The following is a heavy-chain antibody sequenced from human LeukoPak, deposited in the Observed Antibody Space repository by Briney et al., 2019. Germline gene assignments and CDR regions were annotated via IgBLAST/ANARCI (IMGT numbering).Heavy chain of an antibody. D-gene: IGHD5-12*01. J-gene: IGHJ4*02. V-gene: IGHV1-69*04. Sequence: SVKVSCKASGGTFSSYAISWVRQAPGQGLEWMGRIIPILGIANYAQKFQGRVTITADKSTSTVYMELSSLRSEDTAVYYCARVSSGYDIDYWGQGTLVTVSS. CDR3: ARVSSGYDIDY. CDR1: GGTFSSYA. CDR2: IIPILGIA.